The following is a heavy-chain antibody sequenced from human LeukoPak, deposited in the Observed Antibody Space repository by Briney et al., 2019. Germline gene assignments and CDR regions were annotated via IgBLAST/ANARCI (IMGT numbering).Heavy chain of an antibody. CDR2: IYYSGST. CDR3: ARAAWGSLAMDV. J-gene: IGHJ6*02. Sequence: PSETLSLTCTVSGGSISSSSYYWGWIRQPPGKGLEWIGSIYYSGSTYYNPSLKSRVTISVDTSKNQFSLKLSSVTAADTAVYYCARAAWGSLAMDVWGQGTTVTVSS. CDR1: GGSISSSSYY. D-gene: IGHD3-16*01. V-gene: IGHV4-39*01.